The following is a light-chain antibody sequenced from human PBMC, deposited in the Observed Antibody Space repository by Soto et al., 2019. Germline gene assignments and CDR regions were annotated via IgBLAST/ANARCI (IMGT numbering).Light chain of an antibody. Sequence: EIVLTQSPATLSLSPGERATLSCRASQSVSSYLAWYQQKTGQAPRLLIYDASNRATGIPARFSGSGSGTDFTLTISSLEPADFAVYYCQQRSSWPPIFTFGAGTKVDIK. V-gene: IGKV3-11*01. CDR3: QQRSSWPPIFT. CDR2: DAS. CDR1: QSVSSY. J-gene: IGKJ3*01.